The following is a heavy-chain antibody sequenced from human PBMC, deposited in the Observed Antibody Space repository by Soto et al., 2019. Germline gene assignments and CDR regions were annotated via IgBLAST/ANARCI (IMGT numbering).Heavy chain of an antibody. D-gene: IGHD1-26*01. CDR2: IYSSGTT. V-gene: IGHV4-30-4*01. CDR1: CASISSGNYY. Sequence: PSETLSLTCTVSCASISSGNYYWSWIRQPPGKGLEWIGYIYSSGTTYYNPSLESRVTISVDTSKNQFSLKVRSMTAADTAVYYCARGGTYLDVWGQGITVTVSS. CDR3: ARGGTYLDV. J-gene: IGHJ6*02.